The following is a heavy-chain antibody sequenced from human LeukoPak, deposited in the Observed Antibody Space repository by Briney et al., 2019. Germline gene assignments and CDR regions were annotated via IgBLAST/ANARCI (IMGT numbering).Heavy chain of an antibody. J-gene: IGHJ4*02. Sequence: SETPSLTCAVFGGSFSGYYWSWIRQPPGEGLEWIGEINHSGSTNYNPSLKSRVTISVDTSKNQFSLKLSSVTAADTAVYYCASSEYSSSSNDYWGQGTLVTVSS. CDR3: ASSEYSSSSNDY. CDR2: INHSGST. CDR1: GGSFSGYY. D-gene: IGHD6-6*01. V-gene: IGHV4-34*01.